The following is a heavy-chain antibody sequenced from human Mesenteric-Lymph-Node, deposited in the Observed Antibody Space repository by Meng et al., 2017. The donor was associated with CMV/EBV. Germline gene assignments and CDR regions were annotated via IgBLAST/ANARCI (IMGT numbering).Heavy chain of an antibody. J-gene: IGHJ6*02. D-gene: IGHD1-1*01. CDR2: IYYSGST. CDR3: ARDAYKNDYYYYGMDV. V-gene: IGHV4-30-4*08. CDR1: SISSGDYY. Sequence: SISSGDYYWSCIRQPPGKSLEWIGYIYYSGSTYYNPSLKSRVTISVDTSKNQFSLKLSSVTAADTAVYYCARDAYKNDYYYYGMDVWGQGTTVTVSS.